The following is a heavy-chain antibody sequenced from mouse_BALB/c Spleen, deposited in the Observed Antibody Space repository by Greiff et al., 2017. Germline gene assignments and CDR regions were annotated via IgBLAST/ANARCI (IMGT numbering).Heavy chain of an antibody. J-gene: IGHJ3*01. D-gene: IGHD2-2*01. Sequence: EVKLMESGAELVRSGASVKLSCTASGFNIKDYYMHWVKQRPEQGLEWIGWIDPENGDTEYAPKFQGKATMTADTSSNTAYLQLSSLTSEDTAVYYCITLWLRAWFAYWGQGTLVTVSA. CDR2: IDPENGDT. CDR1: GFNIKDYY. V-gene: IGHV14-4*02. CDR3: ITLWLRAWFAY.